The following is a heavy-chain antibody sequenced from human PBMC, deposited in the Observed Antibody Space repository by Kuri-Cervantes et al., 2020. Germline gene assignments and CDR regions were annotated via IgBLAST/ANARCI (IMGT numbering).Heavy chain of an antibody. CDR1: GFTFSSYG. Sequence: ETLSLTCAASGFTFSSYGMHWVRQAPGKGLEWVSYISSSSSTIYYADSVKGRFTISRDNAKNSLYLQMNSLRDEDTAVYYCARGGKRYSSSQYGMDVWGQGTTVTVSS. CDR3: ARGGKRYSSSQYGMDV. D-gene: IGHD6-6*01. J-gene: IGHJ6*02. CDR2: ISSSSSTI. V-gene: IGHV3-48*02.